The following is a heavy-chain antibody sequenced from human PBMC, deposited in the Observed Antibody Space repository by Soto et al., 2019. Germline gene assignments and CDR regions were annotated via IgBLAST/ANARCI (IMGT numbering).Heavy chain of an antibody. Sequence: EVQLLESGGGLVQPGRSLRLSCAASGFTFSNYAMSWVRQAPGQGLDWVSAISGSGGTTYYAESVKGRFTISRDNSKKTMFLQMNSLRAEDAAVYYCAKFFVETGSNSGWPWSFHYWGQGTLVTVSS. CDR1: GFTFSNYA. D-gene: IGHD6-25*01. J-gene: IGHJ4*02. CDR2: ISGSGGTT. CDR3: AKFFVETGSNSGWPWSFHY. V-gene: IGHV3-23*01.